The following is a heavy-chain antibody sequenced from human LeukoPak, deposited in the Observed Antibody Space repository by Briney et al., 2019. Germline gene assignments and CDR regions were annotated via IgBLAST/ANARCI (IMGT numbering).Heavy chain of an antibody. CDR2: IHPGDSET. Sequence: GESLKISCKGSGYSFTSYRIGWVRQMPGKGPEWIGIIHPGDSETVYTPSFQGQVTISADKSISTAYLQWSSLKASDTAMYYCARRGDIVAYYFDYWGQGTLVTVSS. J-gene: IGHJ4*02. D-gene: IGHD5-12*01. CDR3: ARRGDIVAYYFDY. CDR1: GYSFTSYR. V-gene: IGHV5-51*01.